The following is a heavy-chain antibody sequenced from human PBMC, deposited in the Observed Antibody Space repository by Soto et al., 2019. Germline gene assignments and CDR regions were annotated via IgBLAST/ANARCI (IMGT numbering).Heavy chain of an antibody. CDR3: ARVYRITMVRGELSEY. CDR2: ISAYNGNT. Sequence: QVQLVQSGAEVKKPGASVKVSCKASGYTFTSYGISWVRQAPGQGLEGMGWISAYNGNTNYAQKLQGRVTMTTDTATSRAYMELRSLRSDDTAVYYCARVYRITMVRGELSEYWGQGTLVTVSS. CDR1: GYTFTSYG. D-gene: IGHD3-10*01. V-gene: IGHV1-18*01. J-gene: IGHJ4*02.